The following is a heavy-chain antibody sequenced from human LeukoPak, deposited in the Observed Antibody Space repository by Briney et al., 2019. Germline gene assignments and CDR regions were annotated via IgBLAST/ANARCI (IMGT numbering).Heavy chain of an antibody. J-gene: IGHJ4*02. CDR2: INPSGTNT. CDR1: GYTFTSYY. D-gene: IGHD2-8*02. CDR3: AREESGGYFDY. V-gene: IGHV1-46*01. Sequence: GASVKVSCKASGYTFTSYYMHWVRQAPGQGIEWMGLINPSGTNTNYAQKFRGRVTMTRDTSTSTVYMDLSSLRSEDTAMYFCAREESGGYFDYWGQGTLVTVSS.